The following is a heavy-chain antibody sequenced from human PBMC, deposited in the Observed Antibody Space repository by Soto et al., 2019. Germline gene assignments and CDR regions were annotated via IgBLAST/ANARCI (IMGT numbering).Heavy chain of an antibody. CDR3: TYGSGGGFDI. D-gene: IGHD3-10*01. J-gene: IGHJ3*02. CDR2: ISYDGSNK. V-gene: IGHV3-30*03. CDR1: GFTFSSYG. Sequence: QVQLVESGGGVVQPGRSLRLSCAASGFTFSSYGMHWVRQAPGKGLEWVAVISYDGSNKYYADSVKGRFTISRDNSKNTRDRQMNSLRAEDTGVYYCTYGSGGGFDIWGQGTMVTVSS.